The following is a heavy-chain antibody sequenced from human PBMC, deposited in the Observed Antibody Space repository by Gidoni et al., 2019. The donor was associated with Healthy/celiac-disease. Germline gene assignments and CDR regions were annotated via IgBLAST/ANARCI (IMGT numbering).Heavy chain of an antibody. CDR1: YG. D-gene: IGHD6-19*01. Sequence: YGMHWVRQAPGKGLECVAVIWYDGSNKYYADSVKGRFTISRDNSKNTLYLQMNSLRAEDTAVYYCAREIARGAQWGYNWFDPWGQGTLVTVSS. CDR3: AREIARGAQWGYNWFDP. V-gene: IGHV3-33*01. J-gene: IGHJ5*02. CDR2: IWYDGSNK.